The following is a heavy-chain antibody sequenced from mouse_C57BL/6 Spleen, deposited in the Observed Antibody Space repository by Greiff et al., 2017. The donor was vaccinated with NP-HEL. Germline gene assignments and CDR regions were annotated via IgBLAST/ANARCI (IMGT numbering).Heavy chain of an antibody. CDR1: GYAFSSYW. V-gene: IGHV1-80*01. CDR3: AREAGNYVSSYYFDY. D-gene: IGHD2-1*01. J-gene: IGHJ2*01. Sequence: QVQLQQSGAELVKPGASVKISCKASGYAFSSYWMNWVKQRPGKGLEWIGQIYPGDGDTNYNGKFKGKATLTADKSSSTAYMQLSSLTSEDSAVYFCAREAGNYVSSYYFDYWGQGTTLTVSS. CDR2: IYPGDGDT.